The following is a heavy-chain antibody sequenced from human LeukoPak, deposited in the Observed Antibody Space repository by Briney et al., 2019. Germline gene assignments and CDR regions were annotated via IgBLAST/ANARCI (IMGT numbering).Heavy chain of an antibody. V-gene: IGHV3-74*01. J-gene: IGHJ3*02. CDR2: INSDGSST. D-gene: IGHD4-17*01. Sequence: GGSLRLSCAASGFTFSNYWMHWVRQAPGKGLVWVSRINSDGSSTSYADSMKGRFTISRDNAMNTLHLQMNSLRAEDTAVYYCARVAYGNALDIWGQGTMVTVSS. CDR1: GFTFSNYW. CDR3: ARVAYGNALDI.